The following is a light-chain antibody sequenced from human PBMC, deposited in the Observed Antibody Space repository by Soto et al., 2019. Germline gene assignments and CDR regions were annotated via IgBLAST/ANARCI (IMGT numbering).Light chain of an antibody. CDR1: SSDVGSYNL. Sequence: QSALTQPASVSGSPGQSMTISCTGTSSDVGSYNLVSWYQHHPGKAPKLMIYEVSKRPSGVSNRFSGSKSGNTASLTISGLQAEDEADYYCCSYSGSKDVVFGGGTKLTVL. CDR3: CSYSGSKDVV. CDR2: EVS. V-gene: IGLV2-23*02. J-gene: IGLJ2*01.